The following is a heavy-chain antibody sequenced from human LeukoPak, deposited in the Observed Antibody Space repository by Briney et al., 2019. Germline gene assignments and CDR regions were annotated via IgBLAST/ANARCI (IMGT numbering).Heavy chain of an antibody. CDR1: GGSISSYY. J-gene: IGHJ3*02. D-gene: IGHD6-13*01. CDR3: ARQSSSWYGPGVAFDI. Sequence: SETLSLTCTVSGGSISSYYWSWIRQPAGKGLEWIGRIYTSGSTNYNPSLKSRVTMSVDTSKNQFSLKLSSVTAADTAVYYCARQSSSWYGPGVAFDIWGQGTMVTVPS. CDR2: IYTSGST. V-gene: IGHV4-4*07.